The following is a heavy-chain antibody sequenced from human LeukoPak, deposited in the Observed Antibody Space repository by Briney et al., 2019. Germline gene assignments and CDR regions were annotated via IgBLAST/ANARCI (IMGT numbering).Heavy chain of an antibody. CDR2: IYTSGST. D-gene: IGHD6-13*01. V-gene: IGHV4-61*02. J-gene: IGHJ4*02. CDR3: ARGSSSWYKLDY. CDR1: GGSISSGSYY. Sequence: SETLSLTCTVSGGSISSGSYYWSWIRQPAGKGLEWIGRIYTSGSTNYNPSLKSRVTISVDTSKNQFSLKLSSVTAADTAVYYCARGSSSWYKLDYWGQGTLVTVSS.